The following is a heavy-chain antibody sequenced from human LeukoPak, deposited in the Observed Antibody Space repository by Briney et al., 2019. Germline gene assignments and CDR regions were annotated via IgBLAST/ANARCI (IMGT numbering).Heavy chain of an antibody. J-gene: IGHJ4*02. V-gene: IGHV1-2*02. CDR3: ARGRGRRGFYYYDSSGYYYFDY. CDR2: INPNSGGT. Sequence: GASVKVSCKASGYTFTGYYMHWVRQAPGQGPEWMGWINPNSGGTNYAQKFQGRVTMTRDTSISTAYMELSRLRSDDTAVYYCARGRGRRGFYYYDSSGYYYFDYWGQGTLVTVSS. CDR1: GYTFTGYY. D-gene: IGHD3-22*01.